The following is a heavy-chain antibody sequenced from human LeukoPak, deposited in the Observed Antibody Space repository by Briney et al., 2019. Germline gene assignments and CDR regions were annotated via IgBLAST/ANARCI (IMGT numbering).Heavy chain of an antibody. CDR3: VTDGVAISHTFDY. J-gene: IGHJ4*02. V-gene: IGHV3-15*01. D-gene: IGHD2-8*01. Sequence: TLGGSLRLSCAASGFTFSNAWMSYVRLAPGKGLEWVGRIKSKNYGGTSDYAAPVQGRFTISRDDSRNMVYLQMNSLRTEDTAVYYCVTDGVAISHTFDYWGQGILVTVSS. CDR2: IKSKNYGGTS. CDR1: GFTFSNAW.